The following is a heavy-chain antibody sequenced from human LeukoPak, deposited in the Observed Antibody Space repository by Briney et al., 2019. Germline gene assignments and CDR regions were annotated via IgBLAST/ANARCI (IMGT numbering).Heavy chain of an antibody. D-gene: IGHD1-7*01. Sequence: PGGSLRLSCAASGFTFSSSGMHWVRQAPGKGLEWVAFIRYDGSNKYYADSVKGRFTISRDNSKNTLYLQMNSLRAEDTAVYYSPWNSQYYFDYWGQGTLVTVSS. CDR3: PWNSQYYFDY. CDR1: GFTFSSSG. J-gene: IGHJ4*02. V-gene: IGHV3-30*02. CDR2: IRYDGSNK.